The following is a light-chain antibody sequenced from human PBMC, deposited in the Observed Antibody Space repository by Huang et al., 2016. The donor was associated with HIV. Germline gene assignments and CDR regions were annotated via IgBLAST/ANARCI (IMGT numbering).Light chain of an antibody. V-gene: IGKV3-20*01. Sequence: EVVFTQSPATLYLSPGERATLSCRASQSMSSSYLAWYQQKPGQAPRLLIHAASNSAAGIPDRLSGSESGTVYTLTISRLEAEDFAIYYCQQFRNSLTFGGGTKVEIK. CDR2: AAS. J-gene: IGKJ4*01. CDR3: QQFRNSLT. CDR1: QSMSSSY.